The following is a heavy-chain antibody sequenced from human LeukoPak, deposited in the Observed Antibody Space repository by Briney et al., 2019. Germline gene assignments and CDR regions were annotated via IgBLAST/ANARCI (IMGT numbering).Heavy chain of an antibody. CDR3: ARSTVNTPPYFDY. V-gene: IGHV4-31*03. J-gene: IGHJ4*02. Sequence: SQTLSLTCTVSGGSISSGVYYWSWIRQHPGKGLEWTGYIYYSGSTYYNPSLKSRVTISVDTSKNQFSLKLSSVTAADTAVYFCARSTVNTPPYFDYWGQGTLVTVSS. D-gene: IGHD4-11*01. CDR2: IYYSGST. CDR1: GGSISSGVYY.